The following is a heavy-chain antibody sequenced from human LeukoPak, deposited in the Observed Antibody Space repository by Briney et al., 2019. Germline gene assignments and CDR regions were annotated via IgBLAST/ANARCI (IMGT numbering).Heavy chain of an antibody. CDR1: GGSFSGYY. J-gene: IGHJ5*02. CDR3: ARGLLLGYCSGGSCYRGRANWFDP. CDR2: INHSGST. D-gene: IGHD2-15*01. Sequence: SETLSLTCAVYGGSFSGYYWSWIRQPPGKGLEWIGEINHSGSTNYNPSLKSRVTISVDMSKNQFSLKLSSVTAADTAVYYCARGLLLGYCSGGSCYRGRANWFDPWGQGTLVTVSS. V-gene: IGHV4-34*01.